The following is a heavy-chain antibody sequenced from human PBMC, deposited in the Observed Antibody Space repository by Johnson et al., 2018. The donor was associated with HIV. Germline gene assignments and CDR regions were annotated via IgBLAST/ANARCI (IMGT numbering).Heavy chain of an antibody. CDR1: GFSFSTYT. CDR3: ASSSLAWGVDAFDI. V-gene: IGHV3-30*14. CDR2: MSYDGSNK. D-gene: IGHD3-10*01. J-gene: IGHJ3*02. Sequence: QVQLVESGGGLVQPGGSLRLSCAVSGFSFSTYTMNWVRQAPGKGLEWVALMSYDGSNKFYADSLKGRFTVSRDISKNTLYLQMNSLRVEDTAVYYCASSSLAWGVDAFDIWGQGTMVTVSS.